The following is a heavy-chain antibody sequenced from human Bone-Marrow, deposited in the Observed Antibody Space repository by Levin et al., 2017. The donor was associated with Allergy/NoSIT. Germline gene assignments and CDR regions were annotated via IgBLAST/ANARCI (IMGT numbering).Heavy chain of an antibody. D-gene: IGHD6-6*01. Sequence: GGSLRLSCAASGFTFSDHYMDWVRQAPGKGLEWVGRIRKMANSYSTEYAASVKGRFTISRDDSENSLFLQMNSLKTEDTAVYYCVRVEYSSLSSNYYFDYWGQGTLVTVSS. CDR2: IRKMANSYST. CDR3: VRVEYSSLSSNYYFDY. CDR1: GFTFSDHY. J-gene: IGHJ4*02. V-gene: IGHV3-72*01.